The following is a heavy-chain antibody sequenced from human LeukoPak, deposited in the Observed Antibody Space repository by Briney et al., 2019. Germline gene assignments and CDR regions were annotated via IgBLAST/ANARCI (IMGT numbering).Heavy chain of an antibody. J-gene: IGHJ4*02. D-gene: IGHD6-19*01. CDR2: IYYSGST. V-gene: IGHV4-39*01. CDR3: ARRAIEPFIAVAGVFDY. Sequence: SETLSLTCTVSGGSISSSSYYWGWIRQPPGKGLEWIGSIYYSGSTYYNPSLKSRVTISVGTSKNQFSLKLSSVTAADTAVYYCARRAIEPFIAVAGVFDYWGQGTLVTVSS. CDR1: GGSISSSSYY.